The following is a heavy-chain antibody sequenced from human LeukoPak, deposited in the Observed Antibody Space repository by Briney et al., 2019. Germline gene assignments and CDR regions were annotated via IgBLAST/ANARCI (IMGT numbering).Heavy chain of an antibody. D-gene: IGHD1-26*01. Sequence: GRSLRLSCAASGFTFSSYAMHWVRQAPGKGLEYVSAISSKGGSTYYANSVKGRFTISRDNSKNTLYLQMGSLRAEDMAVYYCARVGATGYFDYWGQGTLVTVSS. J-gene: IGHJ4*02. CDR1: GFTFSSYA. CDR3: ARVGATGYFDY. CDR2: ISSKGGST. V-gene: IGHV3-64*01.